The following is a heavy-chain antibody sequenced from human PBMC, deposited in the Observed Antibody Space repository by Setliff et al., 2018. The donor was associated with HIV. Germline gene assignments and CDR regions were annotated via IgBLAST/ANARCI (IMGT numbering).Heavy chain of an antibody. CDR2: IYDSHFT. V-gene: IGHV4-59*01. J-gene: IGHJ5*02. CDR3: ARGDDFHDGSGYYYP. D-gene: IGHD3-22*01. Sequence: PSETLSLTCTASGGSIGLYYWSWIRQPPGKGLEWIGYIYDSHFTNYSPSLQSRVAISVDTSRNQLPLKLDSVTAADTAVYYCARGDDFHDGSGYYYPWGQGTLVTVSS. CDR1: GGSIGLYY.